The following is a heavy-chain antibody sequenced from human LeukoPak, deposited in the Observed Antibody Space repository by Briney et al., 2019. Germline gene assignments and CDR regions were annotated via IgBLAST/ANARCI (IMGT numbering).Heavy chain of an antibody. CDR1: GGSIRSYH. D-gene: IGHD3-10*02. CDR2: IYTTGST. CDR3: ARGRDGFMSDFDS. J-gene: IGHJ4*02. Sequence: SETLSLTCTVTGGSIRSYHWNWIRQPAGKGVEGIGRIYTTGSTYYNPSLKSRVTMSVDTSKNQFSLKLRSLTAADTAVYYCARGRDGFMSDFDSWGQGTLVTVSS. V-gene: IGHV4-4*07.